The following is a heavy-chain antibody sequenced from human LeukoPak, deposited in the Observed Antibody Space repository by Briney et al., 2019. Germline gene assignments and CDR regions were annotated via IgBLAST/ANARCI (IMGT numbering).Heavy chain of an antibody. V-gene: IGHV3-20*04. CDR1: GFTFDDYG. J-gene: IGHJ3*02. D-gene: IGHD5-18*01. CDR2: INWNGGST. Sequence: PGGSPRLSCAASGFTFDDYGMSWVRQAPGKGLEWVSGINWNGGSTGYADSVKGRFTISRDNAKNSLYLQMNSLRAEDTALYYCARDVRYTDAFDIWGQGTMVTVSS. CDR3: ARDVRYTDAFDI.